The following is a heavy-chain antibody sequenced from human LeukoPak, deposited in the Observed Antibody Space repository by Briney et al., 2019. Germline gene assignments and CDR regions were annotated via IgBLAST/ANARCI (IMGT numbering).Heavy chain of an antibody. Sequence: GGSLRLSCASSGFTFTNALTSWVRQAPGKGLEWVGRIKSKTDGGTTDYAAPVKGRFTISRDDSKTTLYLQMNSLKTEDTAVYYCVTVRDSSYQYFQPWGQGTLVTVSS. J-gene: IGHJ1*01. CDR2: IKSKTDGGTT. D-gene: IGHD6-13*01. V-gene: IGHV3-15*01. CDR1: GFTFTNAL. CDR3: VTVRDSSYQYFQP.